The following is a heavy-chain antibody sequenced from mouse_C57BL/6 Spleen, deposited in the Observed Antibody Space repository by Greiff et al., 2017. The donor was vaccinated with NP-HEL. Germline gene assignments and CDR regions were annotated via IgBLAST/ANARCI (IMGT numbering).Heavy chain of an antibody. CDR2: IWRGGST. V-gene: IGHV2-5*01. Sequence: VQLQQSGPGLVQPSQSLSITCTVSGFSLTSYGVHWVRQSPGKGLEWLGVIWRGGSTDYNAAFMSRLSITKDNSKSQVFFKMNSLQADDTAIYYCAKAHRTGTSYYFDYWGQGTTLTVSS. CDR3: AKAHRTGTSYYFDY. D-gene: IGHD4-1*01. CDR1: GFSLTSYG. J-gene: IGHJ2*01.